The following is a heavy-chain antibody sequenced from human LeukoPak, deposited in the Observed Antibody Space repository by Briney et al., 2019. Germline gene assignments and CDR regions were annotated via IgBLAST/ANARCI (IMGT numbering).Heavy chain of an antibody. J-gene: IGHJ3*02. V-gene: IGHV3-7*01. CDR2: IKQDGSEK. CDR1: GFTFSNYG. CDR3: ARDYSIDI. D-gene: IGHD2-15*01. Sequence: GGSLRLSCAASGFTFSNYGMHWVRQAPGKGLEWVANIKQDGSEKYYVDSVKGRFTISRDNAKNSLYLRMNSLRAEDTAVYYCARDYSIDIWGRGTMVTVSS.